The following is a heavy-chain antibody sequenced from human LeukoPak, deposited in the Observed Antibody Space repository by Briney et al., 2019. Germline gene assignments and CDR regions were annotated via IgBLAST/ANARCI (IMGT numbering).Heavy chain of an antibody. Sequence: ASVKVSCKASGYAFTSYYMHWVRQAPGQGLEWMGIINPSGGSTSYAQKFQGRVTMTTDTSTSTAYMELRSLRSDDTAVYYCARERGDIVVVPAARDPDYFDYWGQGTLVTVSS. CDR1: GYAFTSYY. CDR3: ARERGDIVVVPAARDPDYFDY. D-gene: IGHD2-2*01. V-gene: IGHV1-46*01. CDR2: INPSGGST. J-gene: IGHJ4*02.